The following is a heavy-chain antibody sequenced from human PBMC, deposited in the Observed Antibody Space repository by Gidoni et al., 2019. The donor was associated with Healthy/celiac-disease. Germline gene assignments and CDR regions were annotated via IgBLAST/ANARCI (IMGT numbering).Heavy chain of an antibody. V-gene: IGHV1-18*01. D-gene: IGHD3-3*01. CDR2: ISAYNGNT. CDR1: GYTFTSYG. Sequence: QVQLVQSGAEVKKPGASVKVSCKASGYTFTSYGISWVRQAPGQRLEWMGWISAYNGNTNYAQKLQGRVTMTTDTSTSTAYMELRSLRSDDTAVYYCARLRDYDFWSGSFGITDYWGQGTLVTVSS. J-gene: IGHJ4*02. CDR3: ARLRDYDFWSGSFGITDY.